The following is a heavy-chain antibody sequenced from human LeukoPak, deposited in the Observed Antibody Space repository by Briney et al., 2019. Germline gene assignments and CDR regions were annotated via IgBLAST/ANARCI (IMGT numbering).Heavy chain of an antibody. CDR3: ARDGGGYNYFDY. CDR2: IIPIFGTA. D-gene: IGHD5-24*01. Sequence: SVKVSCKASGGTFSSYAISWVRQAPGQGLEWMGRIIPIFGTANYAQKFQGRVTITTDESTSTAYMELSSLGSEDTAVYYCARDGGGYNYFDYWGQGTLVTVSS. CDR1: GGTFSSYA. V-gene: IGHV1-69*05. J-gene: IGHJ4*02.